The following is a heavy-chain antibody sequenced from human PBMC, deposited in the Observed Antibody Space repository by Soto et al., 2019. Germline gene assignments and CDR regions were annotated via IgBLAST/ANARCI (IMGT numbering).Heavy chain of an antibody. CDR2: ISSTSTTL. CDR3: AKALSTSIFDVLTLFDH. V-gene: IGHV3-48*01. D-gene: IGHD3-3*01. CDR1: GFNFRAYS. Sequence: EVQLVESGGGLVQPGESLRLSCVVSGFNFRAYSMNWVRQAPGKGLEWISYISSTSTTLYYADSVKGRFTISRDTDQKSLFLQMNSLRAEDTAVYYCAKALSTSIFDVLTLFDHWGQGTLVTVSS. J-gene: IGHJ4*02.